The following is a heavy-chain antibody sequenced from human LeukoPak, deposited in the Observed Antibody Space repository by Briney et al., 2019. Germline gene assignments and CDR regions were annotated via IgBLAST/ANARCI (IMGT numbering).Heavy chain of an antibody. CDR3: ARSLSSSWYGLNYYYYYGMDV. Sequence: ASVKVSCKASGYTFTSYDINWVRQATGQGLEWMGWMNPNSGNTGYAQKFQGRVTMTRNTSISTAYMELSSLRSEDTAVYYCARSLSSSWYGLNYYYYYGMDVWGQGTTVTVSS. CDR1: GYTFTSYD. D-gene: IGHD6-13*01. J-gene: IGHJ6*02. V-gene: IGHV1-8*01. CDR2: MNPNSGNT.